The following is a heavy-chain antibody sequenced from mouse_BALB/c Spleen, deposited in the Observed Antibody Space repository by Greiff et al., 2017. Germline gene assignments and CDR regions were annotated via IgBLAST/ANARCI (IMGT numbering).Heavy chain of an antibody. J-gene: IGHJ3*01. D-gene: IGHD2-2*01. CDR3: ARDLLWLRRAWFAY. CDR1: GFTFSDYY. Sequence: DVHLVESGGGLVKPGGSLKLSCAASGFTFSDYYMYWVRQTPEKRLEWVATISDGGSYTYYPDSVKGRFTISRDNAKNNLYLQMSSLKSEDTAMYYCARDLLWLRRAWFAYWGQGTLVTVSA. CDR2: ISDGGSYT. V-gene: IGHV5-4*02.